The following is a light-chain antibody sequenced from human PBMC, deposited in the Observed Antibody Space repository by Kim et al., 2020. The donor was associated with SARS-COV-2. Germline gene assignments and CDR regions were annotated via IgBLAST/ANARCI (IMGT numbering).Light chain of an antibody. CDR1: SSDIGSYKS. J-gene: IGLJ3*02. CDR2: IGS. CDR3: CSYSSRSPFNWV. V-gene: IGLV2-23*03. Sequence: QSALTQPASVSGSPGQSITISCTGTSSDIGSYKSVSWYQQHSGKAPKMLIYIGSNRPPGVSHRFSGSKSGNTASLTISGLQAEDEADYYCCSYSSRSPFNWVFGGGTKVTVL.